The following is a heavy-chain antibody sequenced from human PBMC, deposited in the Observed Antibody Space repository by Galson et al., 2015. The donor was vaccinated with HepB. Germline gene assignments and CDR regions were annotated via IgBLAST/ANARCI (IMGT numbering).Heavy chain of an antibody. Sequence: SLRLSCAASGFTFSSYAIIWVRQDPGKGLEWVSGVSGSGASTYYADSVKGRFTISRDNSKNTLYLQMNSLRADDTAVYYCARGRGKTVTGENWFDPWGQGTLVTVSS. CDR2: VSGSGAST. V-gene: IGHV3-23*01. D-gene: IGHD7-27*01. CDR1: GFTFSSYA. CDR3: ARGRGKTVTGENWFDP. J-gene: IGHJ5*02.